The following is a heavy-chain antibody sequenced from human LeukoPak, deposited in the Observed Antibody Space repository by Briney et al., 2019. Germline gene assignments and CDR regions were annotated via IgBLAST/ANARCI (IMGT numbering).Heavy chain of an antibody. CDR1: GFTFSTYW. CDR2: IDSDGSET. CDR3: VSSMYSSSTF. J-gene: IGHJ4*02. V-gene: IGHV3-74*01. D-gene: IGHD6-6*01. Sequence: PGGSLRLSCAASGFTFSTYWMHWVLQAPGKGLVWVSRIDSDGSETSYAGSVKGRFTISRDNAKNTVYLQMNSLRVEDTAVYYCVSSMYSSSTFWVQGTLVTVSS.